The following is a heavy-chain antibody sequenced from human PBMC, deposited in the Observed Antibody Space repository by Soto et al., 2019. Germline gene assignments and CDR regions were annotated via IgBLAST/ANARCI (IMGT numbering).Heavy chain of an antibody. CDR2: IVVGSGNT. CDR1: GYTYTGDA. Sequence: SLKLSCKASGYTYTGDAVQWGRQARGQRLEWIGWIVVGSGNTNYAQKCQERVTITRDMSTSTAYMELSSLRSEDTAMYYCAAPTKVGSYAFDIWGQGTMVTVS. CDR3: AAPTKVGSYAFDI. D-gene: IGHD1-1*01. J-gene: IGHJ3*02. V-gene: IGHV1-58*01.